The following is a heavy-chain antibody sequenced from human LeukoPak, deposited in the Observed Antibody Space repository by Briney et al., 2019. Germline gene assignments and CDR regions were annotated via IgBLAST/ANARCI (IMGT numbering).Heavy chain of an antibody. V-gene: IGHV3-7*01. CDR3: ARAVDIVVAYYFDY. Sequence: PGGSLRLSCAASGFTFSSYEMNWVRQAPGKGLEWVANIKQDGSEKYYVDSVKGRFTISRDNAKNSLYLQMNSLRAEDTAVYYCARAVDIVVAYYFDYWGQGTLVTVSS. CDR2: IKQDGSEK. D-gene: IGHD2-15*01. CDR1: GFTFSSYE. J-gene: IGHJ4*02.